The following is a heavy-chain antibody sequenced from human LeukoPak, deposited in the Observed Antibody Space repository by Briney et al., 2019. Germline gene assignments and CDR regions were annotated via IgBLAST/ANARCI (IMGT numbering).Heavy chain of an antibody. V-gene: IGHV3-23*01. Sequence: PGGSLRLSCAASGFTFTSHAMSWVCQAPGKGLEWVSTIGGSGGSTYYADSVKGRFTISRDNSKNTLYLQMNSLRAEDTAVYYCAKAGGGYCSSTSCLGPTGFSYWGQGTLVTVSS. CDR2: IGGSGGST. CDR1: GFTFTSHA. J-gene: IGHJ4*02. D-gene: IGHD2-2*01. CDR3: AKAGGGYCSSTSCLGPTGFSY.